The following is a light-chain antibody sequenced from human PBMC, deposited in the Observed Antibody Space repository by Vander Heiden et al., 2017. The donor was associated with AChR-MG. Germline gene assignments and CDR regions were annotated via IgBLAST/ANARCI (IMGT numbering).Light chain of an antibody. CDR3: QVWDSSGVV. J-gene: IGLJ2*01. V-gene: IGLV3-9*01. CDR2: RDS. CDR1: NIGSKN. Sequence: YELTQPLSVAVALGQTARITSGGNNIGSKNVHWYQQKPGQAPVLVIYRDSNRPSGIPERFSGSNSGNTATLTISRAQAGDEADYYCQVWDSSGVVFGGGTKLTVL.